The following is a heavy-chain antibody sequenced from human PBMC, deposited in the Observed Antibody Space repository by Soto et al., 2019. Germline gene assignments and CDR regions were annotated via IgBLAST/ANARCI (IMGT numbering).Heavy chain of an antibody. CDR3: AKELKESLQWLVDRYFDY. J-gene: IGHJ4*02. CDR1: GFTFSSYA. CDR2: ISGSGGST. V-gene: IGHV3-23*01. Sequence: GGSLRLSCAASGFTFSSYAMSWVRQAPGKGLEWVSAISGSGGSTYYADSVKGRFTISRDNSKNTLYLQMNSLRAEDTAVYYCAKELKESLQWLVDRYFDYWGQGTLVTVSS. D-gene: IGHD6-19*01.